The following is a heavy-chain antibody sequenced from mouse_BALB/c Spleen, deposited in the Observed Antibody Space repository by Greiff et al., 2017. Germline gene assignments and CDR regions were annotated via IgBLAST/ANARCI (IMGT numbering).Heavy chain of an antibody. V-gene: IGHV5-4*02. CDR3: ARGSDFDY. CDR2: ISDGGSYT. J-gene: IGHJ2*01. CDR1: GFTFSDYY. Sequence: EVQVVESGGGLVKPGGSLKLSCAASGFTFSDYYMYWVRQTPEKRLEWVATISDGGSYTYYPDSVKGRFTISRDNAKNNLYLQMSSLKSEDTAMYYCARGSDFDYWGQGTTLTVSS.